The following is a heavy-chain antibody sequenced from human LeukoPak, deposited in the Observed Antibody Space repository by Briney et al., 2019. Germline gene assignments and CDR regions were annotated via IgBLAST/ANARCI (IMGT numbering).Heavy chain of an antibody. CDR1: GASISTYY. V-gene: IGHV4-59*08. J-gene: IGHJ4*02. D-gene: IGHD3-22*01. CDR2: IYYSGST. Sequence: PSETLSLTCTVSGASISTYYWSWIRQPPGKGLEWIGFIYYSGSTNYNPSLKSRVTISVDTSKNQFSLKLSSVTAADTAVYYCARHFHDSSGYYDYWGQGTLVTVSS. CDR3: ARHFHDSSGYYDY.